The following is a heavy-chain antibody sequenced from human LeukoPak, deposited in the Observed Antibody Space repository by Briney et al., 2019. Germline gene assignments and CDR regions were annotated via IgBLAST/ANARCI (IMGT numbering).Heavy chain of an antibody. D-gene: IGHD2-8*01. Sequence: GASVKVSCKASGYTFTSYYMHWVRQAPGQGLEWMGIINPSGGSTSYAQKFQGRVTMTRDTSTSTVYMELSSLRSEDTAVYYCARDYLGYCTNGVCYTGGFDPWGQGTLVTVSS. J-gene: IGHJ5*02. CDR1: GYTFTSYY. V-gene: IGHV1-46*01. CDR3: ARDYLGYCTNGVCYTGGFDP. CDR2: INPSGGST.